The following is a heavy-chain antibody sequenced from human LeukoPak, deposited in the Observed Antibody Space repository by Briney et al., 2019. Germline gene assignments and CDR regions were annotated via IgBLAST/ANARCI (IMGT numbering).Heavy chain of an antibody. CDR3: ARKGLTGGLDY. Sequence: PETLSLTCTVSGGSISSYYWSWIRQPPGKGLEWIGYIYYSGSTNYSPSLKSRVTISVDTSKNQFSLKLSSVTAADTAVYYCARKGLTGGLDYWGQGTLVTVSS. V-gene: IGHV4-59*01. CDR1: GGSISSYY. D-gene: IGHD2-8*02. CDR2: IYYSGST. J-gene: IGHJ4*02.